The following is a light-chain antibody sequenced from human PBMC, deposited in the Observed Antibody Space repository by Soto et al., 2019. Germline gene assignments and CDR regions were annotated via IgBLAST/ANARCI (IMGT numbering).Light chain of an antibody. CDR1: NSDVENYNL. CDR2: EVR. J-gene: IGLJ3*02. CDR3: SSYAGGSSL. V-gene: IGLV2-23*02. Sequence: QSVLTQPASVSGSPGQSITISCTGTNSDVENYNLVSWYQQHPGKAPKLVIFEVRKRPSGVSDRFSGSKSGNTASLTISGLQAEDDADYYCSSYAGGSSLFGGGTKVTVL.